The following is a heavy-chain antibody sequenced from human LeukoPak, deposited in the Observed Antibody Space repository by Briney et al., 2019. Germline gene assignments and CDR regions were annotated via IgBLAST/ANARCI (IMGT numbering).Heavy chain of an antibody. CDR1: GYTFTGYY. V-gene: IGHV1-2*02. D-gene: IGHD5-24*01. Sequence: ASVKVSCKASGYTFTGYYMHWVRQAPGQGLEWMGWINPNSGGTNYAQKFQGRVTMTRDTSISTAYMELSRLRSDDTAVYYCARVGDGYPTRYYGMDVWGQGTTVTVSS. CDR3: ARVGDGYPTRYYGMDV. CDR2: INPNSGGT. J-gene: IGHJ6*02.